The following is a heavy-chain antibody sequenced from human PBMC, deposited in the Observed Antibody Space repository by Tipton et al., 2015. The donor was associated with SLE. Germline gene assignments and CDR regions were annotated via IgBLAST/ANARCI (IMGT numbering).Heavy chain of an antibody. CDR1: GGSISGCDYY. CDR2: IYYSGST. V-gene: IGHV4-30-4*01. Sequence: TLSLTCTVSGGSISGCDYYWSWIRQPPGKGLEWIGYIYYSGSTYYNPSITSRVTISVDTSKNQFSLKLSSVTAADTAVYYCARVNFRWDYSSSYYFDYWGQGTLVTVSS. D-gene: IGHD6-6*01. CDR3: ARVNFRWDYSSSYYFDY. J-gene: IGHJ4*01.